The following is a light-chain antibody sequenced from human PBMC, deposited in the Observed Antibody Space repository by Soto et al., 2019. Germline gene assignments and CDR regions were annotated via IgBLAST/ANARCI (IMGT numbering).Light chain of an antibody. CDR2: KAF. V-gene: IGKV1-5*03. CDR3: QQYNSFWT. Sequence: DIQMTQSPSTLSASVGDRVTITCRASQSISSWLAWYQQKPGKAPKLLIYKAFSLESGVPSRFSGSGSGTDFTLTIRSLQPDDFATYYCQQYNSFWTFGQGTKVAIK. CDR1: QSISSW. J-gene: IGKJ1*01.